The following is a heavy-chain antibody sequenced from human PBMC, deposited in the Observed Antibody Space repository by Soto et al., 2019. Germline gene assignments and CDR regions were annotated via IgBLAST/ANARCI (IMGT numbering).Heavy chain of an antibody. D-gene: IGHD2-2*01. CDR3: ARDQPYCSSTSCYAGNDYYYYGMDV. J-gene: IGHJ6*02. Sequence: GGSLRLSCAASGFTFSSYAMHWVRQAPGKGLEWVAVISYDGSNKYYADSVKGRFTISRDNSKNTLYLQMNSLRAEDTAVYYCARDQPYCSSTSCYAGNDYYYYGMDVWGQGTTVTVSS. V-gene: IGHV3-30-3*01. CDR2: ISYDGSNK. CDR1: GFTFSSYA.